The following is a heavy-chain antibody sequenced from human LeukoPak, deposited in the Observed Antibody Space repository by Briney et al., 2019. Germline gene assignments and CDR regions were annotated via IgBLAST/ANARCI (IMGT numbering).Heavy chain of an antibody. V-gene: IGHV3-74*01. J-gene: IGHJ4*02. Sequence: GGSLRLSCAASGISFNNYWMHWVRQAPGKGLVWVSRVNSDGSSTVYADSVKGRITISRDNARTTVYLQMSSLRLDDTATYYCATGLGHYYDYWGQGSLVTVSS. CDR3: ATGLGHYYDY. CDR1: GISFNNYW. CDR2: VNSDGSST. D-gene: IGHD3-22*01.